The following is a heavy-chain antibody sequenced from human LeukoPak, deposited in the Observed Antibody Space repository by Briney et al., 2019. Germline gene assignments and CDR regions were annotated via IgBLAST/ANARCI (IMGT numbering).Heavy chain of an antibody. J-gene: IGHJ4*02. CDR2: IYKTGST. D-gene: IGHD3-16*01. V-gene: IGHV4-39*07. CDR1: GASISSGSFY. Sequence: SETLSLTCTVSGASISSGSFYWGWIRQPPGKGLEWIGSIYKTGSTNYNPSLKSRATISVDTSKNQFSLKLNSATAADTAVYHCARGHALRWGQGTLVTVSS. CDR3: ARGHALR.